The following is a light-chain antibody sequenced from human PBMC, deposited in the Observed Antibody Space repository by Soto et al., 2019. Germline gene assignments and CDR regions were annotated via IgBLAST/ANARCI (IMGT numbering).Light chain of an antibody. CDR3: QSYDSSLNNWV. V-gene: IGLV1-47*01. CDR2: RNN. J-gene: IGLJ3*02. Sequence: QSVLTQPPSASGTPGQRVTISCSGSSSNIGSNYVYWYQQVPGTAPKLLIYRNNQRPSGVPDRFSGSKSGTSASLAISGLRSEDEADYYCQSYDSSLNNWVFGGGTQLTVL. CDR1: SSNIGSNY.